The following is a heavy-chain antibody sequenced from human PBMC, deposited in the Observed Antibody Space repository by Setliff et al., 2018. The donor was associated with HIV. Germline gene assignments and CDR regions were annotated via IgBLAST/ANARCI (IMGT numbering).Heavy chain of an antibody. V-gene: IGHV4-4*02. CDR2: IYHSGSA. CDR1: GGSISSGNW. D-gene: IGHD5-12*01. CDR3: ARGHEWLRI. Sequence: SETLSLTCAVSGGSISSGNWLNWVRQPPGKGLEWIGEIYHSGSANYNPSLKSRVTISVDTSKNQISLKLRSVTAADTAVYYCARGHEWLRIWGQGMLVTVSS. J-gene: IGHJ4*02.